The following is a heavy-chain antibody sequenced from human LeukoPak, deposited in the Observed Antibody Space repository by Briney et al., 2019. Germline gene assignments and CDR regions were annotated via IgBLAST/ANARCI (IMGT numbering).Heavy chain of an antibody. Sequence: SETLSLTCAVYGGSFSGYYWSWIRQPPGKGLEWIGEINHSGSTNYNPSLKSRVTISVDTSKNQFSLKLSSVTAADTAVYYRARFGGRYYYGSGSFGSYWGQGTLVTVSS. V-gene: IGHV4-34*01. CDR2: INHSGST. CDR3: ARFGGRYYYGSGSFGSY. J-gene: IGHJ4*02. D-gene: IGHD3-10*01. CDR1: GGSFSGYY.